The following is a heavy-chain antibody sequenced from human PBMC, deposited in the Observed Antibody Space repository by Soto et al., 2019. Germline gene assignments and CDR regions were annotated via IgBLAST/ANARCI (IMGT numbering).Heavy chain of an antibody. CDR1: GYTFTSYG. V-gene: IGHV1-18*01. J-gene: IGHJ2*01. CDR2: ISAYNGNT. D-gene: IGHD1-26*01. CDR3: ARDSSVVGATSLGYFDL. Sequence: SVKVSCKASGYTFTSYGISWVRQAPGQGLEWMGWISAYNGNTNYAQKLQGRVTMTTDTSTSTAYMELRSLRSDDTAVYYCARDSSVVGATSLGYFDLWGRGTLVTVSS.